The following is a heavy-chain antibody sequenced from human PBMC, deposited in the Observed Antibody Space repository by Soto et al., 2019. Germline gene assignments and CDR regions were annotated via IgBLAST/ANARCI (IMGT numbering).Heavy chain of an antibody. D-gene: IGHD6-13*01. CDR3: ARDVSSSWYRGYYYYGMDV. CDR1: GGSVSSGSYY. Sequence: SETLSLTCTVSGGSVSSGSYYWSWIRQPPGKGLEWIGYIYYSGSTNYNPSLKSRVTISVDTSKNQFSLKLSSVTAADTAVYYCARDVSSSWYRGYYYYGMDVWGQGTTVTVSS. J-gene: IGHJ6*02. V-gene: IGHV4-61*01. CDR2: IYYSGST.